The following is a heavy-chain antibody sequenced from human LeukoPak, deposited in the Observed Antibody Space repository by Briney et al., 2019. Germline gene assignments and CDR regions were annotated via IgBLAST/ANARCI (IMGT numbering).Heavy chain of an antibody. V-gene: IGHV4-4*09. D-gene: IGHD3-3*01. J-gene: IGHJ4*02. CDR2: IYTSGST. Sequence: SETLSLTCTVSGGSISSYYWSWIRQPPGKGLEWIGYIYTSGSTNYNPSLKSRVTISVDTSKNQFSLKLSSVTAADTAVYYCARLYTYYDFWSGYSGETYYFDYWGQGTLVTVSS. CDR3: ARLYTYYDFWSGYSGETYYFDY. CDR1: GGSISSYY.